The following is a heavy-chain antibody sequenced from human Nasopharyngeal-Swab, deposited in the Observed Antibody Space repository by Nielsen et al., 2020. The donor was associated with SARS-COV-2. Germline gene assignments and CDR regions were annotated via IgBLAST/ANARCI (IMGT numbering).Heavy chain of an antibody. J-gene: IGHJ5*02. Sequence: SETLSLTCTVSGGSISSSSYYWGWIRQPPGKGLEWIGSIYYSGSTYYNPSLKSRVTITVDTSKNQFSLKLSSVTAADTAVHYCAREIITIFGVVIPNWFDPWGQGTLVTVSS. V-gene: IGHV4-39*02. CDR2: IYYSGST. D-gene: IGHD3-3*01. CDR3: AREIITIFGVVIPNWFDP. CDR1: GGSISSSSYY.